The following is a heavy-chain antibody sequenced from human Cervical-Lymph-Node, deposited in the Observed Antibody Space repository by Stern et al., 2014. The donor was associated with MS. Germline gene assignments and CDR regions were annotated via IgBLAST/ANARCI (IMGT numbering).Heavy chain of an antibody. J-gene: IGHJ4*02. D-gene: IGHD6-13*01. CDR1: GYIFPSYS. V-gene: IGHV1-3*04. CDR3: TRGLRAATEFDY. CDR2: IYNDNGDT. Sequence: VQLVESGAEVKKPGASVKISCKASGYIFPSYSMHWVRQAPGQRPEWMGWIYNDNGDTRYSQRFQGRVTITRDTSANTVYMELSSLRSEDTAVYYCTRGLRAATEFDYWGQGTLVTVSS.